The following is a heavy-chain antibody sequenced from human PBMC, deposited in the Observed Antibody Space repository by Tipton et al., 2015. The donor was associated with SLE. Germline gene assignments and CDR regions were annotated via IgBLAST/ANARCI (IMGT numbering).Heavy chain of an antibody. CDR1: GFTFSDYS. D-gene: IGHD3-22*01. CDR2: ISSSGTTI. J-gene: IGHJ4*02. Sequence: SLRLSCAASGFTFSDYSMSWIRQAPEKGLEWVSYISSSGTTIYYADSVKGRFTISRDNAKNSLYLQMNSLRAEDTAVYYCAKDLTYYYDSSGTAFDYWGQGTLVTVSS. V-gene: IGHV3-11*04. CDR3: AKDLTYYYDSSGTAFDY.